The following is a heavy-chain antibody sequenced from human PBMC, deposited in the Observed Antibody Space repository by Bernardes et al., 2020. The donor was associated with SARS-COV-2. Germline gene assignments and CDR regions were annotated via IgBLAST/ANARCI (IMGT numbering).Heavy chain of an antibody. D-gene: IGHD2-21*02. V-gene: IGHV1-2*02. CDR3: ARTRTTISTTGIPVDY. Sequence: VGWKASGYTFSGYFIHWVRDAPGQRLEWMGWINPNTGGTNYIQKFQGRVTMTRDTSITTAYMELSRLGSDDTAIYYCARTRTTISTTGIPVDYWGQGTLVTVSS. CDR1: GYTFSGYF. CDR2: INPNTGGT. J-gene: IGHJ4*02.